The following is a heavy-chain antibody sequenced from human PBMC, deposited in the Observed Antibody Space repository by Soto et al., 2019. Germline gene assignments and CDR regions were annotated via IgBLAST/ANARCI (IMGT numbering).Heavy chain of an antibody. CDR1: SGSISSSNW. CDR2: IYHSGST. D-gene: IGHD3-16*01. V-gene: IGHV4-4*02. J-gene: IGHJ3*02. CDR3: ASLYDYIWGSYRGDDAFDI. Sequence: QVQLQESGPGLVKPSGTLSLTCAVSSGSISSSNWWRWVRQPPGKGLEWIGEIYHSGSTNYNPSLKSRVTISVDKSKNQFSLKLSSVTAADTAVYYCASLYDYIWGSYRGDDAFDIWGQGTMVTVSS.